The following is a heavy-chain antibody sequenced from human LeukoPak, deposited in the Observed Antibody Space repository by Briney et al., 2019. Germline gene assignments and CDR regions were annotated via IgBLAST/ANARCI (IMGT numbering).Heavy chain of an antibody. CDR2: INAGNGNT. D-gene: IGHD3-9*01. Sequence: ASVKVSCKASGYTFTSYAMHWVRQAPGQRLEWMGWINAGNGNTKYSQEFQGRVTITRDTSASTAYMELSSLRSEDMAVYYRAKDRGYLRYFDWLYGDYWGQGTLVTVSS. V-gene: IGHV1-3*03. CDR3: AKDRGYLRYFDWLYGDY. J-gene: IGHJ4*02. CDR1: GYTFTSYA.